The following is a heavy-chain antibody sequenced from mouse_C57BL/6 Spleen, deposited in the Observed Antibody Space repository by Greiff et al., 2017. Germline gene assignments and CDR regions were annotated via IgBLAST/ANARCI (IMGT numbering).Heavy chain of an antibody. D-gene: IGHD4-1*01. CDR3: ARGAGTWYFDV. CDR1: GFTFSDYG. Sequence: EVKLMESGGGLVKPGGSLKLSCAASGFTFSDYGMPWVRQAPEKGLEWVAYISSGSSTIYYADTVKGRFTISRDNAKNTLFLQMTSRRSEDTAMYYCARGAGTWYFDVWGTGTTVTVSS. CDR2: ISSGSSTI. V-gene: IGHV5-17*01. J-gene: IGHJ1*03.